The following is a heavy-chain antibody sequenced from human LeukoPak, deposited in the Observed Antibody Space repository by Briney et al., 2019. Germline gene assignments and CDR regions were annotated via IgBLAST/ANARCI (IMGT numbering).Heavy chain of an antibody. Sequence: PSETLSLTCSVSGGSIISGTYYWSWIRQPAGKGLEWIGRIFSSGSTNYNPSLKSRVTMSVDTSKNQFSLKLSSVTAADTAVYYCARRAYGGKAAFGMWGQGTMVTVSS. CDR1: GGSIISGTYY. V-gene: IGHV4-61*02. J-gene: IGHJ3*02. D-gene: IGHD4-23*01. CDR3: ARRAYGGKAAFGM. CDR2: IFSSGST.